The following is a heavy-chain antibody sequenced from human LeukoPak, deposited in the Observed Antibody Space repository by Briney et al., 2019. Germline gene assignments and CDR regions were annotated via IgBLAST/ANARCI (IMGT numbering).Heavy chain of an antibody. Sequence: PSQTLSLTCTVAAGSISSYYWSWIRQPPGKGLEWIGYIYYSGSTNYNPSLKSRVTISVDTSKNHFSLKLSSVTAADTAVYYCATDAHSDSGYYGYWGQGTLVTVSS. J-gene: IGHJ4*02. CDR3: ATDAHSDSGYYGY. CDR2: IYYSGST. V-gene: IGHV4-59*01. D-gene: IGHD3-22*01. CDR1: AGSISSYY.